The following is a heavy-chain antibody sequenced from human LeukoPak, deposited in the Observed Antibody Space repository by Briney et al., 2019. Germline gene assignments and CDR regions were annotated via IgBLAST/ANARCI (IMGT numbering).Heavy chain of an antibody. CDR2: ISGSDGST. V-gene: IGHV3-23*01. CDR1: GFTFSSYA. Sequence: GGSLRLSCAASGFTFSSYAMSWVRQAPGKGLEWVSGISGSDGSTYYADSVKGRFTISRDNSKNTLYLQMNSLRAEDTAVYYCAKDPGYSYGRLFDYWGQGTLVTVSS. J-gene: IGHJ4*02. CDR3: AKDPGYSYGRLFDY. D-gene: IGHD5-18*01.